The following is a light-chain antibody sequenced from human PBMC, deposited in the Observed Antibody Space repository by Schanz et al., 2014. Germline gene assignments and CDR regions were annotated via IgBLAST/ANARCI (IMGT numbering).Light chain of an antibody. CDR2: GAS. CDR1: QSVSSN. J-gene: IGKJ1*01. Sequence: EIVMTQSPATLSVSPGERATLSCRASQSVSSNLAWYQQKPGQAPRLLIYGASTRAIGIPARFSGSGSGTEFTLTISSLQSEDFVVYYCQQYNIWPPVTFGQGTKVDIK. CDR3: QQYNIWPPVT. V-gene: IGKV3-15*01.